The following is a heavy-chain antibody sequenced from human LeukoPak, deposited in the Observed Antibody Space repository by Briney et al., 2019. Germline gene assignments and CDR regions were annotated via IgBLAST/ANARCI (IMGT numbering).Heavy chain of an antibody. J-gene: IGHJ4*02. V-gene: IGHV1-2*02. CDR2: INPNSGGT. D-gene: IGHD6-6*01. CDR3: ARDLEYSSSSDLGY. Sequence: GASVKVSCKASGDTFTGYYMHWVRQAPGQGLEWMGWINPNSGGTNYAQKFQGRVTMTRDTSISTAYVELSRLRSDDTAVYYCARDLEYSSSSDLGYWGQGTLVTVSS. CDR1: GDTFTGYY.